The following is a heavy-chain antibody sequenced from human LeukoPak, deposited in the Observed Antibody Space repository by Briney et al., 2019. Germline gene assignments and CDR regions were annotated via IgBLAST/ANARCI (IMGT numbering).Heavy chain of an antibody. CDR3: AKGYGTTGTASSNWFDP. CDR2: ITGSGGST. V-gene: IGHV3-23*01. D-gene: IGHD1-1*01. Sequence: GGSLRLSCAASGFTFSSYAMTWVRQAPGRGLEWVSAITGSGGSTYYADSVKGRFTISRDNSKNTLYLQMNSLRVEDTAVYYCAKGYGTTGTASSNWFDPWGQGTLVTVSS. J-gene: IGHJ5*02. CDR1: GFTFSSYA.